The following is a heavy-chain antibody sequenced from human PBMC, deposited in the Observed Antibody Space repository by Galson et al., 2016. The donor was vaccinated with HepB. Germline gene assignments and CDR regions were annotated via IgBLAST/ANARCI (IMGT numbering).Heavy chain of an antibody. D-gene: IGHD1-1*01. J-gene: IGHJ6*04. CDR2: ISNDGSNK. CDR3: ARFIASPWNDYYYYGMDV. Sequence: SLRLSCADSGFILRSYAMNWVRQAPGKGLEWLAVISNDGSNKYFADSVKGRFTISRDNSKNTLYLQMNSLRAEGTAVYYCARFIASPWNDYYYYGMDVWGKGTTVTVSS. CDR1: GFILRSYA. V-gene: IGHV3-30-3*01.